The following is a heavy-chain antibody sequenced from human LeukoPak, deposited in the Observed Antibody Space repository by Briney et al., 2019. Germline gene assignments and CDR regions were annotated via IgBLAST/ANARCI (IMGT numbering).Heavy chain of an antibody. J-gene: IGHJ4*02. D-gene: IGHD6-19*01. CDR2: LSGSGIST. CDR3: AKVGVASGWRSSD. V-gene: IGHV3-23*01. Sequence: GGSLRLSCAASGFTFSSYAMTWVRQAPGKGLEWVSALSGSGISTYYADSVKGRFTISRDNSKNTLYLQMNGLRAEDTAVYYCAKVGVASGWRSSDWGQGTLVTVSS. CDR1: GFTFSSYA.